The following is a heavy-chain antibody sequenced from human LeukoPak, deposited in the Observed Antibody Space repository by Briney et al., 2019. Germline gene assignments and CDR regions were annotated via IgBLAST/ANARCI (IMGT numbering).Heavy chain of an antibody. CDR3: ARGFYYYYYYMDV. J-gene: IGHJ6*03. CDR1: GGSMSSHY. V-gene: IGHV4-59*11. CDR2: IYYSGST. Sequence: SETLSLTCTVSGGSMSSHYWSWIRQPPGKGLEWIGYIYYSGSTNYNPSLKSRVTISVDTSKNQFSLKLSSVTAADTAVYYCARGFYYYYYYMDVWGKGTTVAVSS.